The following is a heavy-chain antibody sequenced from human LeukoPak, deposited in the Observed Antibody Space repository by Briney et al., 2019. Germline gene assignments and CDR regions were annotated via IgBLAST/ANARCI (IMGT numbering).Heavy chain of an antibody. V-gene: IGHV3-66*01. CDR2: IYCGDST. D-gene: IGHD3-10*01. CDR1: GFIVTSNY. Sequence: GGSLRLSCAASGFIVTSNYMSWVRQAPGKGLEWVSVIYCGDSTYYADSVKGRFTISRDNSKNTLYLQMNSLRAEDTAVYYCARAQYSYGSGSYERDYWGQGTLVTVSS. CDR3: ARAQYSYGSGSYERDY. J-gene: IGHJ4*02.